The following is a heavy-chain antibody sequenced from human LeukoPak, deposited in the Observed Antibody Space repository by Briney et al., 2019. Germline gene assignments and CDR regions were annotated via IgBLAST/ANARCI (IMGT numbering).Heavy chain of an antibody. V-gene: IGHV3-23*01. CDR3: AKGYCSSGAWYAFDP. Sequence: GGSLRLSRAASVFTFSTYAMTWVRPAPWKGLEWVSLTSGSGGSTYYADSVRGRFTISRDNSKKTLYLQMNSLRAEDTGVYYCAKGYCSSGAWYAFDPWGQGTLVTVSS. J-gene: IGHJ5*02. CDR2: TSGSGGST. D-gene: IGHD2-2*01. CDR1: VFTFSTYA.